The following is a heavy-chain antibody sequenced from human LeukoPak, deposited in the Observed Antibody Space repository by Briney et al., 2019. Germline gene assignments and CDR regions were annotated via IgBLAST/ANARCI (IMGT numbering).Heavy chain of an antibody. CDR1: GGSISSSSYY. CDR3: ARHCSSTSCYTRFGY. Sequence: SETLSLTCTVSGGSISSSSYYWGWLRQPPGKGLEWIGSIYYSGSTYYNPSLKSRVTISVDASKNQFSLKLSSVTAADTAVYYCARHCSSTSCYTRFGYWGQGTLVTVSS. D-gene: IGHD2-2*02. V-gene: IGHV4-39*01. J-gene: IGHJ4*02. CDR2: IYYSGST.